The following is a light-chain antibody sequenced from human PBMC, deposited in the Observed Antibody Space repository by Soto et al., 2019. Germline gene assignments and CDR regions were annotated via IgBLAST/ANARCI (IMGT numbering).Light chain of an antibody. V-gene: IGKV4-1*01. CDR2: DAS. CDR3: QQYTNTNNPWM. Sequence: DVVMPQSPASLAVSLGESSAISSRSSQSVLYSSNNNNYLAWYQQKPGKAPKLLVYDASTMQSGVASRFSGSGSGTEFTLIISGLQPDDSATYYCQQYTNTNNPWMFGQGTKVDIK. CDR1: QSVLYSSNNNNY. J-gene: IGKJ1*01.